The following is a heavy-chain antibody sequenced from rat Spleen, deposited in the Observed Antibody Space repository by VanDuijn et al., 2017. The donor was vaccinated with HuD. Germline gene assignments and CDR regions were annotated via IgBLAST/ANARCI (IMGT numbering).Heavy chain of an antibody. Sequence: QVQLKESGPGLVQPSQTLSLTCTVSGFSLTSYHVSWVRQPPGKGLEWMGVIWTGGSTAFNSSFNSRLSVSRDISKSQVFLRMNSLQPEDTGTYYCARHAGGYWGQGVMVTVSS. J-gene: IGHJ2*01. CDR1: GFSLTSYH. CDR2: IWTGGST. V-gene: IGHV2-43*01. CDR3: ARHAGGY. D-gene: IGHD4-3*01.